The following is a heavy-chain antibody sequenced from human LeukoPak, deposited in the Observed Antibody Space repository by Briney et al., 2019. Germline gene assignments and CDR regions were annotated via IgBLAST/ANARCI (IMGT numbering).Heavy chain of an antibody. Sequence: SETLSPTCAVYGGSFSGYYWSWIRQPPGKGLEWIGEINHSGSTTYNPSLKSRVTISVDTSKNQFSLKLSSVTAADTAVYYCARGPYYYDSSGGLDYWGQGTLVSVSS. V-gene: IGHV4-34*01. CDR1: GGSFSGYY. CDR2: INHSGST. J-gene: IGHJ4*02. CDR3: ARGPYYYDSSGGLDY. D-gene: IGHD3-22*01.